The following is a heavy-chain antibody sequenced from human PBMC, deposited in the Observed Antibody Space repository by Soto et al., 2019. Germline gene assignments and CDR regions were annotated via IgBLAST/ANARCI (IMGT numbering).Heavy chain of an antibody. Sequence: SETLSLTCTVSGVSISSYYWSWIRQSPGKGLEWIGYIYYIGSTNYNPSLKSRVTISIDTSKNQFSLKLSSVTAADTAVYYCARGGEQWSTHFDYWGQGTLVTVSS. CDR2: IYYIGST. CDR1: GVSISSYY. J-gene: IGHJ4*02. V-gene: IGHV4-59*01. CDR3: ARGGEQWSTHFDY. D-gene: IGHD2-15*01.